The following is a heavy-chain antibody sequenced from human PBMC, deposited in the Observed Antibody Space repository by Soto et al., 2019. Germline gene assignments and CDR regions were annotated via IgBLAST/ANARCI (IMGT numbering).Heavy chain of an antibody. CDR1: GFTFSSYS. V-gene: IGHV3-48*02. CDR3: ARDFNYYDSSYYYYGMDV. CDR2: ISSSSSTI. Sequence: GGSLRLSCAASGFTFSSYSMNWVRQAPGKGLEWVSYISSSSSTIYYADSVKGRFTISRDNAKNSLYLQMNSLRDEDTAVYYCARDFNYYDSSYYYYGMDVCGQGTTVTVSS. D-gene: IGHD3-22*01. J-gene: IGHJ6*02.